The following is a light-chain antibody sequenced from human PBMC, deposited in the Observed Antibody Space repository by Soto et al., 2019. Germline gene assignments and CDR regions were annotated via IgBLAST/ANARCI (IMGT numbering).Light chain of an antibody. CDR1: QSITNS. V-gene: IGKV3-20*01. CDR3: QQYGSSPH. Sequence: ESVLTQSPATLSLSPGDRATLSCRASQSITNSLAWYRHQPGQPPRLLIYGASSRATGTPDRFSGSGSGTDFTLTISRLEPEDFAVYYCQQYGSSPHFGGGTKVDIK. J-gene: IGKJ4*01. CDR2: GAS.